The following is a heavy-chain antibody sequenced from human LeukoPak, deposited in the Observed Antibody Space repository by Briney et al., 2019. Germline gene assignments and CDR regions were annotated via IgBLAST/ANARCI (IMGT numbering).Heavy chain of an antibody. CDR3: ARAHYYDSSGYYSSYFDY. D-gene: IGHD3-22*01. CDR1: GFTFSSYG. J-gene: IGHJ4*02. CDR2: ISYDGSNK. Sequence: PGRSLRLSCAASGFTFSSYGMHWVRQAPGKGLEWVAVISYDGSNKYYADSVKGRFTISRDNSKNTLYLQMDSLRAEDTAVYYCARAHYYDSSGYYSSYFDYWGQGTLVTVSS. V-gene: IGHV3-30*03.